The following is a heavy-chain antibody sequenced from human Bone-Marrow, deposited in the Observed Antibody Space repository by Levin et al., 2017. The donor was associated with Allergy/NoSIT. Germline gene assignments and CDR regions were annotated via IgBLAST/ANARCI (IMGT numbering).Heavy chain of an antibody. J-gene: IGHJ4*02. CDR3: GRHFSIASEIDY. CDR1: GYSFINYW. D-gene: IGHD6-6*01. Sequence: GESLKISCTASGYSFINYWIIWVRQTPGRGLEWMGSIYPLDSDIRYSPSLEGQVTISADKSVSTAYLRWNSLTVSGTAIYYCGRHFSIASEIDYWGQGAPVTVSS. V-gene: IGHV5-51*01. CDR2: IYPLDSDI.